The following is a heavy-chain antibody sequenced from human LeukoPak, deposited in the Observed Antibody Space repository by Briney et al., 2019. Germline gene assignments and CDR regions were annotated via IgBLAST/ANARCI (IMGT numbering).Heavy chain of an antibody. CDR2: IIPIFGTA. Sequence: ASVKVSCKASGGTFSSYAISWVRQAPGQGLEWMGGIIPIFGTANYAQKFQGRVTITADESTSTAYMELSSLRSEDTAVYYCARGARDIVVVSNWFDPWGQGTLVTVSS. V-gene: IGHV1-69*13. D-gene: IGHD2-2*01. CDR1: GGTFSSYA. J-gene: IGHJ5*02. CDR3: ARGARDIVVVSNWFDP.